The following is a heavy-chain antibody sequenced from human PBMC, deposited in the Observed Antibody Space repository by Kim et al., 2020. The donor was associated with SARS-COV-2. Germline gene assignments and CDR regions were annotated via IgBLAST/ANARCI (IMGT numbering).Heavy chain of an antibody. D-gene: IGHD6-13*01. CDR1: GFTFSSYA. CDR2: ISGSGGST. Sequence: GGSLRLSCAASGFTFSSYAMSWVRQAPGKGLEWVSAISGSGGSTYYADSVKGRFTISRDNSKNTLYLQMNSLRAEDTAVYYCAKDPPLPYSSSWEKVRAFDYWGQGTLVTVSS. J-gene: IGHJ4*02. V-gene: IGHV3-23*01. CDR3: AKDPPLPYSSSWEKVRAFDY.